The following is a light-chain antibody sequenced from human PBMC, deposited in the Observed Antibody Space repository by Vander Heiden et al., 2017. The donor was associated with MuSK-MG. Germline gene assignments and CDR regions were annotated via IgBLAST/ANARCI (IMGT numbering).Light chain of an antibody. J-gene: IGKJ2*01. CDR2: KAS. Sequence: DIQMTQSPSTLSASVGDRVTITCRASQSISSWLAWYQQKPGKAPKLLIYKASSLESGVPSRFSGSGSGTEFTLTISSLQPDDFATYYCQQENSFSSTFGQGTKLXIK. CDR3: QQENSFSST. CDR1: QSISSW. V-gene: IGKV1-5*03.